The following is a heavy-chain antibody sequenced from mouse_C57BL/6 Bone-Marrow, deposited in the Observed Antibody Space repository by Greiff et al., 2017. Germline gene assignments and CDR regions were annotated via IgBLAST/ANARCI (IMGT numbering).Heavy chain of an antibody. CDR1: GYSFTDYN. J-gene: IGHJ2*01. Sequence: VQLQQSGPELVKPGASVKISCKASGYSFTDYNMNWVKQSNGKSLEWIGVINPNYGTTSYNQKFKGKATLTVDQSSSTAYMQLNRLTSEDSAVYYCAREFYYYGSSYEGYIDYWGQGTTLTVSS. D-gene: IGHD1-1*01. V-gene: IGHV1-39*01. CDR2: INPNYGTT. CDR3: AREFYYYGSSYEGYIDY.